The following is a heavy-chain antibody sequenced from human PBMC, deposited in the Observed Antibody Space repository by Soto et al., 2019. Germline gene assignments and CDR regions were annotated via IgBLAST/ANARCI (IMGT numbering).Heavy chain of an antibody. CDR2: IIPILGIA. D-gene: IGHD3-10*01. J-gene: IGHJ4*02. Sequence: QVQLVQSGAEVKKPGSSVKVSCKASGGTFSSYTISWVRQAPGPGLEWMGRIIPILGIANYAQKFQGRVTITGDKSTSTAYMELSSLRSEDTAVYYCARGLAYGSGSYYGYGYWGQGPLVTVSA. CDR3: ARGLAYGSGSYYGYGY. CDR1: GGTFSSYT. V-gene: IGHV1-69*02.